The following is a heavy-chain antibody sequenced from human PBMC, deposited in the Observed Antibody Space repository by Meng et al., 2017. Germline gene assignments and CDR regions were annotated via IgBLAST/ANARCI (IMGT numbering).Heavy chain of an antibody. J-gene: IGHJ4*02. V-gene: IGHV1-69*01. CDR1: GGTFSSYA. CDR2: IIPIFGTA. D-gene: IGHD5-18*01. Sequence: QGQLVQSGAEVKKPGSSVKCSCKASGGTFSSYAISWVRQAPGQGLEWMGGIIPIFGTANYAQKFQGRVTITADESTSTAYMELSSLRSEDTAVYYCARGTGTAMAKFFDYWGQGTLVTVSS. CDR3: ARGTGTAMAKFFDY.